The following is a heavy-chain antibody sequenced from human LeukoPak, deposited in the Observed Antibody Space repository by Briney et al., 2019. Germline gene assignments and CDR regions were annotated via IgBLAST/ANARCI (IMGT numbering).Heavy chain of an antibody. D-gene: IGHD6-13*01. CDR3: VKDLYKGDTSTWYYFDY. CDR1: GFTFSSYA. V-gene: IGHV3-64D*06. CDR2: ISSYGYKT. J-gene: IGHJ4*02. Sequence: GGSLRLSCSASGFTFSSYAMHWVRQAPGMGPEYVSVISSYGYKTYYADSVKGRFTISRDNSKNTVSLQMSSLRPEDTAVYYCVKDLYKGDTSTWYYFDYWGQGTLVTVSS.